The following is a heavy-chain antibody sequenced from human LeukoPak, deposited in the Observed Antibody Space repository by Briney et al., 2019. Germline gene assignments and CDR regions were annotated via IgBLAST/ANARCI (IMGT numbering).Heavy chain of an antibody. J-gene: IGHJ4*02. CDR1: GFTFSSNC. D-gene: IGHD4-17*01. CDR3: ARDYGDYAGFDY. CDR2: IYSGGST. V-gene: IGHV3-53*01. Sequence: PGGSLRLSCAASGFTFSSNCMSWVRQAPGKGLEWVSVIYSGGSTYYADSVKGRFTISRDNSKNTLYLQMNSLRAEDTAVYYCARDYGDYAGFDYWGQGTLVTVSS.